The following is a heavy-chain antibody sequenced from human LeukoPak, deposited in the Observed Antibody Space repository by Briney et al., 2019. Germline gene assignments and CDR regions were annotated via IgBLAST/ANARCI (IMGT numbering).Heavy chain of an antibody. Sequence: SETLSLTFAVYGGSFSGYYWSWIRQPPGKGLEWIGEINHSGSTNYNPSLKSRVTISVDTSKNQFSLKLSSVTAADTAVHYCARGRKRVVAAHKILVYWGQGTLVTVSS. J-gene: IGHJ4*02. D-gene: IGHD2-15*01. CDR2: INHSGST. CDR3: ARGRKRVVAAHKILVY. CDR1: GGSFSGYY. V-gene: IGHV4-34*01.